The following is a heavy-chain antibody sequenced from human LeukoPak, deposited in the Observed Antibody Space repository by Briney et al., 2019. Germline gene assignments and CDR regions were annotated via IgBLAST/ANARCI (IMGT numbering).Heavy chain of an antibody. CDR3: AXVXXGGYGHYYFDY. J-gene: IGHJ4*02. CDR1: GGSISSYY. CDR2: IYHSGST. Sequence: SETLSLTCTVSGGSISSYYWRWIRQPPGKGLEWIGYIYHSGSTNYNPSLKSRVTISVDTSKNQFSLKLSSVTAADTAVYYCAXVXXGGYGHYYFDYWGQGTLVTVXS. D-gene: IGHD5-12*01. V-gene: IGHV4-59*01.